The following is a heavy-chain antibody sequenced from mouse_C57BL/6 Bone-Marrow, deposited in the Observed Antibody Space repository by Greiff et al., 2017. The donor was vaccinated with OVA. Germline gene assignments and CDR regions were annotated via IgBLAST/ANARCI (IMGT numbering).Heavy chain of an antibody. CDR2: IDPSDSYT. V-gene: IGHV1-50*01. CDR3: ASGGGDAMDY. CDR1: GYTFTSYW. D-gene: IGHD3-1*01. Sequence: VKLQQPGAELVKPGASVKLSCKASGYTFTSYWMQWVKQRPGQGLEWIGEIDPSDSYTNYNQKFKGKATLTVDTSSSTAYMQLSSLTSEDSAVYYCASGGGDAMDYWGQGTSVTVSS. J-gene: IGHJ4*01.